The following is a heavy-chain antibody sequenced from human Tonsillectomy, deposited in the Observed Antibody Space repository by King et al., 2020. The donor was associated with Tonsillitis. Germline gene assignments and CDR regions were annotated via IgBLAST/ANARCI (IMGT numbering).Heavy chain of an antibody. V-gene: IGHV4-59*01. D-gene: IGHD3-16*02. CDR2: IYYSGST. CDR3: ARGLRLGELSLNF. CDR1: GGSISSYY. Sequence: QLQESGPGLVKPSETLSLTCTVSGGSISSYYWSWIRQPPGKGLEWIGYIYYSGSTNYNPSLKSRVTISVDTSKNQFSLKLSSVTAADTAVYYCARGLRLGELSLNFWGQGTLVTVSS. J-gene: IGHJ4*02.